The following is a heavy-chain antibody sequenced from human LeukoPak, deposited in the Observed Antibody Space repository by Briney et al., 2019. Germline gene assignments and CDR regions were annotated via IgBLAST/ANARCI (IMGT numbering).Heavy chain of an antibody. CDR3: AKGGPTITDYYYYYIEV. Sequence: PGRCLRPSFAASGFTFDDYAMHWVRQAPGKGLEWVSPISWDGGSTYYADSVKGRFTISRDHSKNSLYLHMNSLRAEDTALYYCAKGGPTITDYYYYYIEVCGKGTTVTVSS. CDR1: GFTFDDYA. CDR2: ISWDGGST. V-gene: IGHV3-43D*03. D-gene: IGHD4-11*01. J-gene: IGHJ6*03.